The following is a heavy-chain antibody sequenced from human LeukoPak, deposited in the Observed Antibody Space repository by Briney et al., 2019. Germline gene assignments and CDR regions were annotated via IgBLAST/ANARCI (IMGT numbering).Heavy chain of an antibody. CDR3: AKDPPDWADY. CDR1: GFTFSSYG. Sequence: PGGSLRLSCAASGFTFSSYGMHWVRQAPGKGLEWVAFIRYDGSNKYHADSVKGRFTISRDNSKNTLYLQMNSLRAEDTAVYYCAKDPPDWADYWGQGTLVTVSS. CDR2: IRYDGSNK. J-gene: IGHJ4*02. D-gene: IGHD3/OR15-3a*01. V-gene: IGHV3-30*02.